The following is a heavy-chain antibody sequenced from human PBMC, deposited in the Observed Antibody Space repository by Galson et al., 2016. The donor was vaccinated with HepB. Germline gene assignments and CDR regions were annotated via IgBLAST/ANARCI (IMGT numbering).Heavy chain of an antibody. CDR1: GFTFTNHG. V-gene: IGHV3-23*01. CDR2: ISGRGDNI. CDR3: AKGRNYYDNSGYFAD. Sequence: SLRLSCAASGFTFTNHGMSWVRQAPGKGLEWVSTISGRGDNIYYADSVKGRFTISRDNSKNTLFLQMNSLRAEDTAVYYCAKGRNYYDNSGYFADWGQGTLVTVSS. D-gene: IGHD3-22*01. J-gene: IGHJ4*02.